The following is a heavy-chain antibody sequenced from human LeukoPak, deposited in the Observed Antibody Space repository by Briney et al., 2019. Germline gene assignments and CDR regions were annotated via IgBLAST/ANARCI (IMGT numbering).Heavy chain of an antibody. J-gene: IGHJ4*02. CDR2: IYYSGST. CDR3: ARDFLSGSYGY. V-gene: IGHV4-59*01. Sequence: SETLSLTCTVSGGSISSYYWSWIRQPPGKGLEWIGYIYYSGSTNYNPSLKSRVTKSVDTSKNQFPLKLSSVTAADTAVYYCARDFLSGSYGYWGQGTLVTVSS. CDR1: GGSISSYY. D-gene: IGHD1-26*01.